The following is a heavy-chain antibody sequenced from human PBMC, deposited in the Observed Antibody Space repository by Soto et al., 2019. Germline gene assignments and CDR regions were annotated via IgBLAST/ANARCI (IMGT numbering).Heavy chain of an antibody. D-gene: IGHD2-21*02. CDR3: ARKFSLDCIRWGLDS. CDR2: INPKSDDT. Sequence: ASVKVSCKASGYPFSDNQIHWLRRAPGQGLEWMGRINPKSDDTNYAQKFQGRVTMTRDTSIDTAYLELTGLTSDDTATYYCARKFSLDCIRWGLDSWGQGTLVTVSS. CDR1: GYPFSDNQ. V-gene: IGHV1-2*02. J-gene: IGHJ4*02.